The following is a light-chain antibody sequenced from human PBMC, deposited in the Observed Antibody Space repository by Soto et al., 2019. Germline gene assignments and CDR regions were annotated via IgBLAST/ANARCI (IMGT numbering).Light chain of an antibody. CDR3: QQYNSYSSIT. J-gene: IGKJ5*01. Sequence: DIQMTQSPSTLSAFVGDRVTITCRASQSISGWLAWYQQKPRKAPKLLIYDASNLESGVPSRFSGSGSGTEFTLTISSLQADDFATYYCQQYNSYSSITFGQGTRLEIK. V-gene: IGKV1-5*01. CDR2: DAS. CDR1: QSISGW.